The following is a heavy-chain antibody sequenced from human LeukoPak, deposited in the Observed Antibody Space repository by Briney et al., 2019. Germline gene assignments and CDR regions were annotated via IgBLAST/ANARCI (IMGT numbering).Heavy chain of an antibody. CDR3: ATKEPSTSGWSY. CDR2: IKEDGSEK. V-gene: IGHV3-7*01. J-gene: IGHJ4*02. D-gene: IGHD6-19*01. CDR1: GFTFNRDW. Sequence: GGSLRLSCAASGFTFNRDWTAWVRQAPGKGLEWVANIKEDGSEKNYVDSVKGRFTISRDNAVNSVYLQMNDLRAEDTGVYYCATKEPSTSGWSYWGQGTLVTVSS.